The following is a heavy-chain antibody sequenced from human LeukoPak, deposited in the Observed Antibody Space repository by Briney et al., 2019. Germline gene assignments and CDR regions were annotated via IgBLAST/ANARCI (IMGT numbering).Heavy chain of an antibody. V-gene: IGHV5-51*01. CDR1: GYSFTSYW. CDR2: IYPGDSDT. Sequence: GESLKISCKGSGYSFTSYWIGWVRQMPGKGLEWMGIIYPGDSDTRYSPSFQGQVTISADKSISTAYLQWSSLKASDTAIYYCATLYSSSGSSPDYWGQGTLVTASS. CDR3: ATLYSSSGSSPDY. J-gene: IGHJ4*02. D-gene: IGHD6-6*01.